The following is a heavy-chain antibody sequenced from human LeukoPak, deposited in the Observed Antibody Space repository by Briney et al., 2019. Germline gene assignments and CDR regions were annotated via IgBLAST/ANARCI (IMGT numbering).Heavy chain of an antibody. CDR2: ISGGGGST. CDR1: GFTFTSYS. Sequence: PGGSLRLSCAASGFTFTSYSTNWVRQAPGKGLEWVSTISGGGGSTYYADSVKGRFTTSRDNAKKSLYLQMNSLRAEDTAVYYCAKSSVLYDSSGYYHFDHWGQGTLVTVSS. J-gene: IGHJ4*02. V-gene: IGHV3-23*01. D-gene: IGHD3-22*01. CDR3: AKSSVLYDSSGYYHFDH.